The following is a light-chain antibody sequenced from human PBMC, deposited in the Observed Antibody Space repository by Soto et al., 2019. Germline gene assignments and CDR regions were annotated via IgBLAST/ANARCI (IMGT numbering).Light chain of an antibody. CDR1: SSDVGGYNY. J-gene: IGLJ2*01. Sequence: QSVLTQPASVSGSPGQSITISCTGTSSDVGGYNYVSWYQQHPGKARKLMLYEVSNRPSGVSYRFSGSKSANTASLTISGLQAEDEADYYCSSYTSSATLVFGGGTKLTVL. V-gene: IGLV2-14*01. CDR2: EVS. CDR3: SSYTSSATLV.